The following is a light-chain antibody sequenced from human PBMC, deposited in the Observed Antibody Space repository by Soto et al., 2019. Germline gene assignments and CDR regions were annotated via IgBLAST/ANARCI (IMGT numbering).Light chain of an antibody. CDR3: AAWDNSLNGRV. CDR2: SNI. CDR1: NSNSGSNY. Sequence: QSLLTQPPSASGTPGQRVTISCSGSNSNSGSNYVYWYQQFPGTAPKLLIYSNIQRLSGVPARFSGSKSGTTAYLAISGLRSEDEADYYCAAWDNSLNGRVFGGGTKLTVL. V-gene: IGLV1-47*02. J-gene: IGLJ3*02.